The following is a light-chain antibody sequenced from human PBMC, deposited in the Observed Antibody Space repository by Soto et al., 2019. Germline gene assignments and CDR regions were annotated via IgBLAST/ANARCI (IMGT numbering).Light chain of an antibody. CDR1: QSVSSN. Sequence: EIVMTQSPATLSVSPGERATLSCRASQSVSSNLAWYQHKPGQAPRLLIYSASTRTTGIPARFSGSGSGTEFTLTISSLQSEDFAVYYYQQYNNWPRTFGQGTKMDIK. J-gene: IGKJ1*01. CDR3: QQYNNWPRT. V-gene: IGKV3-15*01. CDR2: SAS.